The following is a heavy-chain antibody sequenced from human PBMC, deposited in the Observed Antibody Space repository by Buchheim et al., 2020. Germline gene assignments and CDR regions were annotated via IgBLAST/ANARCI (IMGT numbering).Heavy chain of an antibody. CDR3: AISGYCSSTSCYARYYFDY. CDR1: GYTFTSYD. D-gene: IGHD2-2*01. CDR2: MNPNSGNT. Sequence: QVQLVQSGAEVKKPGASVKVSCKASGYTFTSYDINWVRQATGQGLEWMGWMNPNSGNTGYAQKFQGRVTMTRNTSISTAYMELSSLRSDDTAVYYCAISGYCSSTSCYARYYFDYWGQGTL. J-gene: IGHJ4*02. V-gene: IGHV1-8*01.